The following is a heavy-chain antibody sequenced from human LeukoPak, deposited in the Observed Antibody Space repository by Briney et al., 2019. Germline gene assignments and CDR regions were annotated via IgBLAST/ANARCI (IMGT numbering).Heavy chain of an antibody. D-gene: IGHD3-3*01. Sequence: SETLSLTCAVYGGSFSGYYWSWLRQPPGKGLEWIGEINHSGSTNYNPSLKSRVTISVDTSKNQFSLKLSSVTAADTAVYYCARGTDFWSGYSPIGYWGQGTLVTVSS. CDR1: GGSFSGYY. J-gene: IGHJ4*02. V-gene: IGHV4-34*01. CDR3: ARGTDFWSGYSPIGY. CDR2: INHSGST.